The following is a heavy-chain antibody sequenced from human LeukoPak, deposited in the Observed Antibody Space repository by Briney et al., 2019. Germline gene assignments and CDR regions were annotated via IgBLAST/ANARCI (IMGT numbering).Heavy chain of an antibody. Sequence: GASVKVSCKASGYSFTSYYMHWVRQAPGQGLEWMGIINPSGGSTSYAQKFQGRVTMTRDMSTSTVYMELSSLRSEDTAVYYCARESGGRYSYGPYTLDYWGQGTLVTVSS. CDR1: GYSFTSYY. CDR2: INPSGGST. V-gene: IGHV1-46*01. D-gene: IGHD5-18*01. CDR3: ARESGGRYSYGPYTLDY. J-gene: IGHJ4*02.